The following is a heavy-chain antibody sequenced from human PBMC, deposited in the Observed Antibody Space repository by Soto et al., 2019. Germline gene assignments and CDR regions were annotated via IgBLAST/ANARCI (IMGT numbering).Heavy chain of an antibody. CDR1: GFAFSDHY. Sequence: QVQLVESGGGLVKPGGSLRLSCAASGFAFSDHYMSWIRQAPEKGLEWVSYISSVGSIIYYADSVKGRFTISRDNAKNSLYLQMNSLRAEDTAVYYCARDRTPHYYDSNGYSPWAFDIWGQGTMVTVSS. V-gene: IGHV3-11*01. CDR2: ISSVGSII. J-gene: IGHJ3*02. D-gene: IGHD3-22*01. CDR3: ARDRTPHYYDSNGYSPWAFDI.